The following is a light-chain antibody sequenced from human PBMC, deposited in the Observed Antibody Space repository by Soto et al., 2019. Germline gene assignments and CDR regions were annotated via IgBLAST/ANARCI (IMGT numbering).Light chain of an antibody. CDR2: DTS. CDR1: QTIRGL. V-gene: IGKV3-11*01. CDR3: QQRHNWPIT. Sequence: EIVLTQSPATLSLSPGERATLSCRNSQTIRGLLNWYQQRPGQAPRLLIYDTSNRATDIPARFSGSGSGTDFILTISSLDPEDFVVYFCQQRHNWPITFGQGTRLDI. J-gene: IGKJ5*01.